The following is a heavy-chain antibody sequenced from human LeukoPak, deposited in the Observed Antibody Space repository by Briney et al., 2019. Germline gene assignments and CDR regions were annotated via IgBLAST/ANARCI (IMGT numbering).Heavy chain of an antibody. Sequence: TGGSLRLSCAASGFTFSSYAMSWVRQAPGKGLEWVSAISGSGGSTYYADSVKGRFTISRDNSKNTLYLQMNSLRAEDTAVYYCAKDSDCSSTSCYTYYYCYYMDVWGKGTTVTVSS. CDR3: AKDSDCSSTSCYTYYYCYYMDV. V-gene: IGHV3-23*01. CDR1: GFTFSSYA. D-gene: IGHD2-2*02. J-gene: IGHJ6*03. CDR2: ISGSGGST.